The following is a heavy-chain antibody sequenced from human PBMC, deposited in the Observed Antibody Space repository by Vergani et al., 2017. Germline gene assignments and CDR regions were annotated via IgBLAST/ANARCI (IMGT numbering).Heavy chain of an antibody. CDR1: GFTFSDFS. CDR3: ARDCTSGGCPDNYGMDV. V-gene: IGHV3-21*02. J-gene: IGHJ6*02. D-gene: IGHD2-8*01. Sequence: EVQLVASGGGLVQRGGSLRLSCAASGFTFSDFSMSWVRQAPGKGLEWVAFIGSSGPYINYADSVKGRFIISRDNTNNSLFLQLRSLRAEDAAVYYCARDCTSGGCPDNYGMDVWGQGATVTVSS. CDR2: IGSSGPYI.